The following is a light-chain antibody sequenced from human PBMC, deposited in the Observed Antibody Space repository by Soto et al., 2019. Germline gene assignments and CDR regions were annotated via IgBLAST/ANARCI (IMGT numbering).Light chain of an antibody. V-gene: IGLV2-14*01. Sequence: SLLTQSASVSGSPGQSIIVACTGSNSDVGYYNYVSWYQQHPGKAPKLIIYEVTNRPSGASNRFSGSKSGNTASLTISGLQPEDEADYYCSSYTSSTTRVFGTGTKVTV. CDR1: NSDVGYYNY. J-gene: IGLJ1*01. CDR3: SSYTSSTTRV. CDR2: EVT.